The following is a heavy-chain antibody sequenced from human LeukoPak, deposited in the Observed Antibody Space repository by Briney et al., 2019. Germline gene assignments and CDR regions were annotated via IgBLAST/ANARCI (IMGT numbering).Heavy chain of an antibody. CDR3: AKDAPIFGVVITNGFFDY. D-gene: IGHD3-3*01. CDR2: ISGSGGGT. J-gene: IGHJ4*02. CDR1: GFTFSSYA. Sequence: GGSLRLSCAASGFTFSSYAMSWVRQAPGRGLEWVSAISGSGGGTYYADSVKGRFTISRDNSKNTLYLQINSLRAEDTAVYYCAKDAPIFGVVITNGFFDYWGQGTLVTVSS. V-gene: IGHV3-23*01.